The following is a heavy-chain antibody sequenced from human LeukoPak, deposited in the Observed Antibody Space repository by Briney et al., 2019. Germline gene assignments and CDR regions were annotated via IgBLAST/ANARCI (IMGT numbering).Heavy chain of an antibody. CDR3: ARYYYDSSGYLDY. CDR2: IRYDGSNK. Sequence: GGSLRLSCAASGFTFSSYGMHWVRQAPGKGLEWVAFIRYDGSNKYYADSVKGRFTISRDNSKNTLYLQMNSLRAEDTAVYYCARYYYDSSGYLDYWGQGTLVTGSS. CDR1: GFTFSSYG. J-gene: IGHJ4*02. D-gene: IGHD3-22*01. V-gene: IGHV3-30*02.